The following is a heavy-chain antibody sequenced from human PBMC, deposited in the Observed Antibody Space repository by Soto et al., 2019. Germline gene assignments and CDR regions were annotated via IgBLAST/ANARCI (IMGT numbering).Heavy chain of an antibody. CDR1: GGSISGGGYY. CDR3: ARYVDKGNYFDY. V-gene: IGHV4-31*11. D-gene: IGHD3-10*02. CDR2: IYYSGST. J-gene: IGHJ4*02. Sequence: SETLSLTCAVSGGSISGGGYYWSWIRQHPGKGLEWIGYIYYSGSTYYNPSLKSRVTISVDTSKNQFSLKLSSVTAAETAVYYCARYVDKGNYFDYWGQGTLVTVSS.